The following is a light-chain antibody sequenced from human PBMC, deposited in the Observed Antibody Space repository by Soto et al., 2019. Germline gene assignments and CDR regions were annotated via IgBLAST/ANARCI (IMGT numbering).Light chain of an antibody. V-gene: IGKV3D-15*01. Sequence: EVVMTQFPATLSVSPGERATLSCRASQSVNIYLAWYQQKPGQAPRLLIFGATYRATGIPARFSGSGSGTEFNLTISSLQSEDFGVYFCQQYNNWPPITFGQGTRVEIK. CDR3: QQYNNWPPIT. CDR1: QSVNIY. J-gene: IGKJ5*01. CDR2: GAT.